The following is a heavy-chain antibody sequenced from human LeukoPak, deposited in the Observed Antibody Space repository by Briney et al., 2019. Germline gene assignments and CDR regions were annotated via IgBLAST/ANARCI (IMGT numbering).Heavy chain of an antibody. V-gene: IGHV4-59*08. CDR1: GDSISSSY. D-gene: IGHD3-22*01. CDR2: IHYSGGT. Sequence: PSETLSLTCTVSGDSISSSYWSWIRQPPGKGLEWIAYIHYSGGTNYNPSLKSRVTILVDTSKNQFSLKLTSVTAADTAVYYCARHTYDSHAYSYFDYWGQGAPVTVSS. J-gene: IGHJ4*02. CDR3: ARHTYDSHAYSYFDY.